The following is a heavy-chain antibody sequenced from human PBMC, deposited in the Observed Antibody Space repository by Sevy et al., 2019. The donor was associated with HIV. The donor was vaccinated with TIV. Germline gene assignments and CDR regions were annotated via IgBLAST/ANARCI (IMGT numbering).Heavy chain of an antibody. CDR2: VNTGNGDT. CDR1: GYTFTTYA. J-gene: IGHJ4*02. D-gene: IGHD3-3*01. Sequence: ASVKVSCKASGYTFTTYAIHWVRQAPGQRLEWLGWVNTGNGDTKYSQKFQGRVSITRDTSASTAYMDLSSLTSEDTAVYYCASEPRIGYYENWGQGTLVTVSS. CDR3: ASEPRIGYYEN. V-gene: IGHV1-3*04.